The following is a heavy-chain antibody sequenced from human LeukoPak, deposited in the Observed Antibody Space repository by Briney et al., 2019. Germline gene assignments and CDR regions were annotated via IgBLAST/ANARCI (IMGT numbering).Heavy chain of an antibody. CDR3: ARGISLELRLRSRGYYYYYMDV. CDR2: INHSGST. V-gene: IGHV4-34*01. Sequence: NPSETLSLTCAVYGGSFSGYYWSWIRQPPGKGLEWIGEINHSGSTNYNPSLKSRVTISVDTSKNQFSLKLSSVTAADTAVYYCARGISLELRLRSRGYYYYYMDVWGKGTTVTVSS. J-gene: IGHJ6*03. D-gene: IGHD5-12*01. CDR1: GGSFSGYY.